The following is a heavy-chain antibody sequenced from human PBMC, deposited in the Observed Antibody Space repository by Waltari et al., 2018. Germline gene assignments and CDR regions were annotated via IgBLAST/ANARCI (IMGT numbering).Heavy chain of an antibody. D-gene: IGHD3-16*02. CDR3: ARSLARGYPEDAFDI. Sequence: QVQLQESGPGLVKPSETLSLTCTVPGGSIRSYYWSCIRPPAGTGLEWIGRIYTSGSTNYNPSLKSRVTMSVDTSKNQFFLKLSSVTAADTAVYYCARSLARGYPEDAFDIWGQGTMVTVSS. CDR2: IYTSGST. CDR1: GGSIRSYY. V-gene: IGHV4-4*07. J-gene: IGHJ3*02.